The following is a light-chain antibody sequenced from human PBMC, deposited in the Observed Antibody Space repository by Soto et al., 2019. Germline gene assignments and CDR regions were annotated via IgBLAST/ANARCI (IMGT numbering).Light chain of an antibody. Sequence: EIVMTQSPATLSVSPGERATLSCRASQSVSSTYLVWYQQKPGQAPRLLIYGASSRATGIPDRFSGSGSGTDFTLTISRLEPEDFAVYYCQQHGTSPITFGQGTRLEIK. CDR1: QSVSSTY. V-gene: IGKV3-20*01. CDR3: QQHGTSPIT. CDR2: GAS. J-gene: IGKJ5*01.